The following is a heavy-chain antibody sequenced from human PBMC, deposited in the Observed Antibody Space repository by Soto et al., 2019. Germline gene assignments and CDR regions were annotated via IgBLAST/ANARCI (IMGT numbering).Heavy chain of an antibody. D-gene: IGHD2-2*01. CDR3: TTGPSLKPYCSSTSRLDY. CDR1: GFTFSNAW. CDR2: IKSKTDGGTT. V-gene: IGHV3-15*01. J-gene: IGHJ4*02. Sequence: PGGSLRLSCAASGFTFSNAWMSWVRQAPGKGLEWVGRIKSKTDGGTTDYAAPVKGRFTISRDDSKNTLYLQMNSLKTEDTAVYYCTTGPSLKPYCSSTSRLDYWGQGTLVTSPQ.